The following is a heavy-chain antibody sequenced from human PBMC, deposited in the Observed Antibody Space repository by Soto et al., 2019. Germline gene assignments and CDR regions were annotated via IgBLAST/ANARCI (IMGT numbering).Heavy chain of an antibody. V-gene: IGHV1-18*01. J-gene: IGHJ4*02. D-gene: IGHD1-26*01. CDR1: GYPFLSHG. CDR3: VREGTYIGNYRRPDY. Sequence: DSGQVSCKATGYPFLSHGKSWVRQAPGQGLEWMGWISTYNGNTYYAQKFQGRVTMTTDTSTSTAYMELRSLRSNDTAVYYCVREGTYIGNYRRPDYWGQGTQFTVS. CDR2: ISTYNGNT.